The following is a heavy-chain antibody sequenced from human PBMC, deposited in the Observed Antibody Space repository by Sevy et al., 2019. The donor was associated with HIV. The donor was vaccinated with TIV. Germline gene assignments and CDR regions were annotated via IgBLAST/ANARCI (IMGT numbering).Heavy chain of an antibody. D-gene: IGHD6-13*01. CDR3: SRETWYFAN. Sequence: ASVKVSCKASGYTFTAYHMHWIRQAPGQGLEWMGWGYPNSGGTEYAQKFQGRVTMTTDTSINTAYLELSGLRSDDTAMYYCSRETWYFANWGQGTLVTVSS. J-gene: IGHJ4*02. CDR1: GYTFTAYH. V-gene: IGHV1-2*02. CDR2: GYPNSGGT.